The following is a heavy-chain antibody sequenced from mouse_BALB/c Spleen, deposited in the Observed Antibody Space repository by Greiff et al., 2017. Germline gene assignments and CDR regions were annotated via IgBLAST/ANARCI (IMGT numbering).Heavy chain of an antibody. V-gene: IGHV5-9-4*01. CDR2: ISSGGSYT. J-gene: IGHJ1*01. CDR3: ARDGGKRYFDV. D-gene: IGHD2-1*01. Sequence: EVMLVESGGGLVKPGGSLKLSCAASGFTFSSYAMSWVRQSPEKRLEWVAEISSGGSYTYYPDTVTGRFTISRDNAKNTLYLEMSSLRSEDTAMYYCARDGGKRYFDVWGAGTTVTVSS. CDR1: GFTFSSYA.